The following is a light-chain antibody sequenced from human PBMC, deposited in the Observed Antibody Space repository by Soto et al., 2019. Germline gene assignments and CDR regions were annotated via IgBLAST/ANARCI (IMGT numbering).Light chain of an antibody. Sequence: DIQMTQSPSSLSASVGDRVTITCRASQSITDYLNWYQQKPGKAPKLLIYAASSLQSGVPSRFSASGSGTDFTLTISRLQPEAFATYFCQQTYITTVTFGQGTLLEIK. CDR3: QQTYITTVT. J-gene: IGKJ5*01. CDR1: QSITDY. V-gene: IGKV1-39*01. CDR2: AAS.